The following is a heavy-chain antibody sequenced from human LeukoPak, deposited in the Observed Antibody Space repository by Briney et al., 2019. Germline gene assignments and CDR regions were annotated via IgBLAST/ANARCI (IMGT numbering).Heavy chain of an antibody. CDR1: DVSISNYF. D-gene: IGHD2-15*01. J-gene: IGHJ4*02. CDR2: ISYSGST. Sequence: PSETLSLTCTVSDVSISNYFWSWIRQPPGKGLEWIGYISYSGSTNYSPSLKSRVTISVDTSKNQFSLKLSSVTAADTAVYYCASMASYCSGGSCTDYWGQGTLVTVSS. CDR3: ASMASYCSGGSCTDY. V-gene: IGHV4-59*01.